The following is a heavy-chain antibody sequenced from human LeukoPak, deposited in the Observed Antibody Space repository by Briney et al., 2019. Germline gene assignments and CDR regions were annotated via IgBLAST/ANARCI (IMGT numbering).Heavy chain of an antibody. CDR1: GGTFSSYA. CDR2: IVPIFGTA. V-gene: IGHV1-69*05. J-gene: IGHJ6*03. Sequence: SVKVSCKASGGTFSSYAISWVRQAPGQGLEWMGRIVPIFGTANYAQKFQGRVTITTDESTSTAYMGLSSLRSEDTAVYYCARDPPGYYYYMDVWGKGTTVTVSS. CDR3: ARDPPGYYYYMDV.